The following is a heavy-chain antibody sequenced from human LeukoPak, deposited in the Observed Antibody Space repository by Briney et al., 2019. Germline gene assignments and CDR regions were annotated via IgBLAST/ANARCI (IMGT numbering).Heavy chain of an antibody. D-gene: IGHD2-15*01. J-gene: IGHJ3*02. CDR2: IIPIFGTA. Sequence: SVRVSCKASGGTFSSYAISWVRQAPGQGLEWMGRIIPIFGTANYAQKFQGRVTITADESTSTAYMELSSLRSEDTAVYYCARDRVAATDAFDIWGQGTMVTVSS. CDR3: ARDRVAATDAFDI. V-gene: IGHV1-69*15. CDR1: GGTFSSYA.